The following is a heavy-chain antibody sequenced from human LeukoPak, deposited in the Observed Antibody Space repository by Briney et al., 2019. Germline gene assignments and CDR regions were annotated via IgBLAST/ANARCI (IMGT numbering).Heavy chain of an antibody. J-gene: IGHJ4*02. D-gene: IGHD1-26*01. CDR2: ISGSNSYI. V-gene: IGHV3-21*04. Sequence: GGSLRLSCAASGFTFSSYSMNWVRQAPGKGLEWVSSISGSNSYIYYADSMKGRFTISRDNAKNSLYLQMNSLRAEDTAVYYCAKSGGGSYWYYFDYWGQGTLVTVSS. CDR1: GFTFSSYS. CDR3: AKSGGGSYWYYFDY.